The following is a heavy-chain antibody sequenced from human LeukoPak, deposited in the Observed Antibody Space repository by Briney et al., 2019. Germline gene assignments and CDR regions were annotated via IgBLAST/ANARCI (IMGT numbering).Heavy chain of an antibody. J-gene: IGHJ5*02. D-gene: IGHD5-18*01. CDR3: ATYDVDTWFDP. V-gene: IGHV4-59*08. Sequence: PSETLSLTCTVSGGSISSYYWSWIRQPPGKGLEWIGYIYYSGSTNYNPSLKSRVTISVDTSKNQFSLKLSSVTAADTAVYYCATYDVDTWFDPWGQGTLVTVSS. CDR2: IYYSGST. CDR1: GGSISSYY.